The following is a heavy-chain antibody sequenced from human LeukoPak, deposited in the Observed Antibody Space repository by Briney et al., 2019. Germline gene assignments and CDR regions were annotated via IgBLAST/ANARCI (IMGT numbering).Heavy chain of an antibody. J-gene: IGHJ4*02. CDR3: ARHGPVAGTFRDEKVDY. Sequence: SETLSLTCAVYGGSFSGYYWGWIRQPPGKGLEWIGSIYYSGSTYYNPSLKSRVTISVDTSKNQFSLKLSSVTAADTAVYYCARHGPVAGTFRDEKVDYWGQGTLVTVSS. CDR1: GGSFSGYY. V-gene: IGHV4-39*01. D-gene: IGHD6-19*01. CDR2: IYYSGST.